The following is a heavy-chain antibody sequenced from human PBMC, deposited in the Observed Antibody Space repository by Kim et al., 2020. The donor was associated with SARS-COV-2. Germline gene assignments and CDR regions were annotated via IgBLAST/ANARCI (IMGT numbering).Heavy chain of an antibody. CDR1: GFTFSSYA. CDR2: ISYDGSNK. V-gene: IGHV3-30*04. CDR3: ARGGIAAAGSKSYYYYG. Sequence: GGSLRLSCAASGFTFSSYAMHWVRQAPGKGLEWVAVISYDGSNKYYADSVKGRFTISRDNSKNTLYLQMNSLRAEDTAVYYCARGGIAAAGSKSYYYYG. J-gene: IGHJ6*01. D-gene: IGHD6-13*01.